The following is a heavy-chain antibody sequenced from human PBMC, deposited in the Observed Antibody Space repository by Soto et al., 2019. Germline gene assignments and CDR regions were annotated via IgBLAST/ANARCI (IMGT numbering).Heavy chain of an antibody. Sequence: QVQLVESGGGVLQPGRSLRLSCAASGFTFSTYDMHWVRQAPGKGLEWVAVISYDGSNKYFADSVKGRFTISRDNPKKTLYLQMNSLRAEDTAVYYCARGDDYGDYLFDYWGQGTLVTVSS. J-gene: IGHJ4*02. CDR1: GFTFSTYD. CDR3: ARGDDYGDYLFDY. CDR2: ISYDGSNK. V-gene: IGHV3-30-3*01. D-gene: IGHD4-17*01.